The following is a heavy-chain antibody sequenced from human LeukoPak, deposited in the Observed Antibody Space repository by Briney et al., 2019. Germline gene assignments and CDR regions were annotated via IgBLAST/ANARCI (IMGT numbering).Heavy chain of an antibody. CDR3: ASADETRGYLAAFDI. J-gene: IGHJ3*02. CDR2: IIPIFGTA. CDR1: GGTFSSYA. Sequence: SVKVSCKASGGTFSSYAISWVRQAPGQGLEWMGGIIPIFGTANYAQRFQGRVTITADESTSTAYMELSSLRSGDTAVYYCASADETRGYLAAFDIWGQGTMVTVSS. D-gene: IGHD5-18*01. V-gene: IGHV1-69*13.